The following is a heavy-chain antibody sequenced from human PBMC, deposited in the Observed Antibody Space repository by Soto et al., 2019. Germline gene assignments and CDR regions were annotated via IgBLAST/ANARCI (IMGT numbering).Heavy chain of an antibody. Sequence: GGSLRLSCAASGFTVXSNYMSWVRQAPGKGLEWVSVIYSGGSTYYADSVKGRSTISRDNSKNTLYLQMNSLRAEDTAVYYCARDRQYSGYDWDYYYYGMDVWGQGTTVNV. CDR1: GFTVXSNY. CDR3: ARDRQYSGYDWDYYYYGMDV. V-gene: IGHV3-53*01. CDR2: IYSGGST. J-gene: IGHJ6*02. D-gene: IGHD5-12*01.